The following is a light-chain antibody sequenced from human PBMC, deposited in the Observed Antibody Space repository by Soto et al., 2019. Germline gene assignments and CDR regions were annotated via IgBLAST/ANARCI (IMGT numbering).Light chain of an antibody. J-gene: IGLJ2*01. Sequence: QSVLTQPPSASGTPGQRVTISCSGSSSNIGSNPVNWYQHLPGTAPKLLIYNNNQRPSGVPDRVSDSKSGTSASLAISGLQSEDEADYYCAAWDDSLNGVVFGGGTKLTVL. V-gene: IGLV1-44*01. CDR3: AAWDDSLNGVV. CDR1: SSNIGSNP. CDR2: NNN.